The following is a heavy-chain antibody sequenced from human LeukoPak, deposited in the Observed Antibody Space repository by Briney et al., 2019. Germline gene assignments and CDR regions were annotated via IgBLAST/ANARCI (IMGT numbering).Heavy chain of an antibody. Sequence: GESLKISCQGSGYSFTSYWISWVRQMPGKGLEWMGIIYPGDSDTRYSPSFQGQVTISADKSITTAYLQWSSLKASDTAIYYCARQLGVNTFDYWGQGTLVTVSS. CDR2: IYPGDSDT. CDR3: ARQLGVNTFDY. J-gene: IGHJ4*02. V-gene: IGHV5-51*01. D-gene: IGHD3-22*01. CDR1: GYSFTSYW.